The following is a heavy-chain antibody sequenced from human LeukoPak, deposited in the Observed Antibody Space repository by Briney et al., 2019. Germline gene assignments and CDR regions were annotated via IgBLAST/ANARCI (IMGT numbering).Heavy chain of an antibody. V-gene: IGHV3-9*03. CDR3: AKDYYYDSSGPFDY. CDR2: ISWNSGSI. Sequence: GGSLRLSCAASGFTFDDYAMHWVRQAPGKGLEWVSGISWNSGSIGYADSVKGRFTISRDNAKNSLYLQMNSQRAEDMALYYCAKDYYYDSSGPFDYWGQGTLVTVSS. D-gene: IGHD3-22*01. CDR1: GFTFDDYA. J-gene: IGHJ4*02.